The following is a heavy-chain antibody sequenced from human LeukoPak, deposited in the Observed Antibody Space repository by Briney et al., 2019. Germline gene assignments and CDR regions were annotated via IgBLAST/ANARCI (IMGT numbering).Heavy chain of an antibody. CDR3: ARVLPSYCGGDCYSGSKDY. V-gene: IGHV3-20*04. CDR1: GFTFDDYG. Sequence: GGSLRLSCAASGFTFDDYGMSWVRQAPGKGLEWVSGINWNGGSTGYADSVKGRFTISRDNAKNSLYLHMNSLRAEDTALYYCARVLPSYCGGDCYSGSKDYWGQGTLVTVSS. CDR2: INWNGGST. D-gene: IGHD2-21*02. J-gene: IGHJ4*02.